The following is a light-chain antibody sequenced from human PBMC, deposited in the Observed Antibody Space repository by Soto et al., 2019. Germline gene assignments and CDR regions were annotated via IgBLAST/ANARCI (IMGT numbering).Light chain of an antibody. J-gene: IGKJ1*01. V-gene: IGKV1-39*01. CDR3: QQSYSAPGT. Sequence: DIQMTQSPSSLAASVGARVTITCRASQSISTYLNWYQQKPGKAPKVLIFDASRLQSGVASRFRGSGSGTDFTLTISSLQPEDSATDYCQQSYSAPGTFGQGTKVPVK. CDR2: DAS. CDR1: QSISTY.